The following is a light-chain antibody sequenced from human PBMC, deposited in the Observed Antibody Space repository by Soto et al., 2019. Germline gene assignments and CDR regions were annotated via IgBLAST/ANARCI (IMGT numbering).Light chain of an antibody. V-gene: IGKV1-5*01. CDR1: QRSSSW. CDR3: QQYDNYWPLT. J-gene: IGKJ4*01. CDR2: DDA. Sequence: DIQMTQSPSTLSASVGDRVTITCRSGQRSSSWLAWYQQKPAKAPKILIYDDASLESGAPSWCSGRRSGTQFTLTINGLQPDDFATYYCQQYDNYWPLTFGGGTKVDIK.